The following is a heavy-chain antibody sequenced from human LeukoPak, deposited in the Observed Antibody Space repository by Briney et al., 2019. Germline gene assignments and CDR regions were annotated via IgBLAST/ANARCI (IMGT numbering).Heavy chain of an antibody. CDR3: ARDPSDYDFWTGTYYFSGLDV. V-gene: IGHV1-69*04. D-gene: IGHD3-3*01. J-gene: IGHJ6*02. Sequence: SVKVSCKASGYTFTDYYMHWVRQAPGQGLDWMGRITPLLGVPYYSQKFQGRVTITADKSANIAYMELNTLRPDDTAVYYCARDPSDYDFWTGTYYFSGLDVWGQGTSVTVSS. CDR1: GYTFTDYY. CDR2: ITPLLGVP.